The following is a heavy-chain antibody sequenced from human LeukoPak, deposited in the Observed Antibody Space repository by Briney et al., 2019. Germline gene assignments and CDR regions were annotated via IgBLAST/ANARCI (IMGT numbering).Heavy chain of an antibody. CDR2: IYYSGST. Sequence: SSETLSLTCTVSGGSISSGGYYWSWIRQHPGKGLEWIGYIYYSGSTYYNPSLKSRVTISVDTSKNRFSLKLSSVTAADTAVYYCARDPYWEVAGTGAFDIWGQGTMVTVSS. V-gene: IGHV4-31*03. J-gene: IGHJ3*02. D-gene: IGHD6-19*01. CDR3: ARDPYWEVAGTGAFDI. CDR1: GGSISSGGYY.